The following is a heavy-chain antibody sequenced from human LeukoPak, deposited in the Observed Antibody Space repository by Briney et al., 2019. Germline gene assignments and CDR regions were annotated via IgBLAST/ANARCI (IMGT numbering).Heavy chain of an antibody. V-gene: IGHV4-59*01. CDR2: IYYSGST. J-gene: IGHJ4*02. Sequence: SATLSLTCTVSGGSISSYYWSWIRQPPGKGLEWIGYIYYSGSTNYNPSLKSRVTISVDTSKNQFSLKLSSVTAADTAVYYCARDRGGYDPYYFDYWGQGTLVTVSS. CDR3: ARDRGGYDPYYFDY. CDR1: GGSISSYY. D-gene: IGHD5-12*01.